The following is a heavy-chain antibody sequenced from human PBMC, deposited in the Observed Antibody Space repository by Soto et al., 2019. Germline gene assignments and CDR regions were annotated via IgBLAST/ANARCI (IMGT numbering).Heavy chain of an antibody. CDR3: ARRSGWFPSPFDS. CDR1: GGSISSYY. J-gene: IGHJ4*02. CDR2: VYYSGST. Sequence: SETLSLTCTVSGGSISSYYWSWIRQPTVKGLEWIGYVYYSGSTNYNPSLKSRVTISVDTSKNQFSLKLSSVTAADTAVYYCARRSGWFPSPFDSWGQGTLVTVSS. V-gene: IGHV4-59*08. D-gene: IGHD6-19*01.